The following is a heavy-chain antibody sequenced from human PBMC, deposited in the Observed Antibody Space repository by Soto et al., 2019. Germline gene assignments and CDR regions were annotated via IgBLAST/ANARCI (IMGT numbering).Heavy chain of an antibody. V-gene: IGHV3-23*01. CDR1: GFTFSSYA. D-gene: IGHD1-26*01. CDR3: AKDKSGSYLWAFDY. J-gene: IGHJ4*02. CDR2: ISGSGGST. Sequence: EVQLLESGGGLVQPGGSLRLSCAASGFTFSSYAMSWVRQAPGKGLEWVSAISGSGGSTYYADSVKGRFTISRDNPKNPLYLQMNSLRAEDTAVYYCAKDKSGSYLWAFDYWFQGALVTVSS.